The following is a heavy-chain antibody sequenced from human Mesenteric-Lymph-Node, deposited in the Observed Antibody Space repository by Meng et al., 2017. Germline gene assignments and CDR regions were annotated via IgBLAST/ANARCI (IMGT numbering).Heavy chain of an antibody. V-gene: IGHV3-72*01. D-gene: IGHD2-15*01. J-gene: IGHJ4*02. Sequence: EVELVGVGGGLVQPWGSLRLSCAASGFSFNDHYMDWVRQAPGKGLEWVGRSRNKANSYTTEYAPSVKGRFTISRDDSKSSLYLQMVSLKAEDTAVYYCARGFCGIGTCYSGDYWGQGALVTVSS. CDR1: GFSFNDHY. CDR3: ARGFCGIGTCYSGDY. CDR2: SRNKANSYTT.